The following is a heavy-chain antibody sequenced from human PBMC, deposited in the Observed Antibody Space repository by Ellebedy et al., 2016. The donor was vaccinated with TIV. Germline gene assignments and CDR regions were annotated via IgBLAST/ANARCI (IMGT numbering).Heavy chain of an antibody. CDR3: VKGGDIATTDNFDY. Sequence: PGGSLRLSCAVSGFTFSYYIMNWVRQAPGKGLEWVSSITSSSIYIYYADSVKGRFTISRDNARSSLYLQMNSLRADNTAVYYCVKGGDIATTDNFDYWGQGTLVTVSS. CDR1: GFTFSYYI. CDR2: ITSSSIYI. J-gene: IGHJ4*02. D-gene: IGHD6-13*01. V-gene: IGHV3-21*01.